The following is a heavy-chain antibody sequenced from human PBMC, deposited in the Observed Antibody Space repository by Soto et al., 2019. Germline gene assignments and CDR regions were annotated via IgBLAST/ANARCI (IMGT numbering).Heavy chain of an antibody. CDR3: ATTPRLIDS. CDR1: GFTLSGFW. J-gene: IGHJ4*02. V-gene: IGHV3-7*01. D-gene: IGHD6-6*01. Sequence: PGGSLRLSCAASGFTLSGFWMNWVRQAPGKGLEWVAYISADGRETNHVDSVKGRFTISRDNAKNSLFLQMNSLRAEDTAIYYCATTPRLIDSWGQGTLVTVSS. CDR2: ISADGRET.